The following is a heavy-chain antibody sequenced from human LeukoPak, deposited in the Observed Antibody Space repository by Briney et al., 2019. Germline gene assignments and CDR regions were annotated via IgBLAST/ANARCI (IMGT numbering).Heavy chain of an antibody. CDR2: INASGSI. V-gene: IGHV4-4*07. CDR3: ARDSGTTGEVKFDP. Sequence: SETLSLTCTVPGGSISSYYWSWIRQPAGKGLEWIGRINASGSINYNPSLKSRVTISVDTSKNQFSLKLSSVTAADTAVYYCARDSGTTGEVKFDPWGQGTLVTVSS. J-gene: IGHJ5*02. D-gene: IGHD3-10*01. CDR1: GGSISSYY.